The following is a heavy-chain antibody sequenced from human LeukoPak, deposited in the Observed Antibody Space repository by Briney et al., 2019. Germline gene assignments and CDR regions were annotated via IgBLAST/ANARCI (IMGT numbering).Heavy chain of an antibody. V-gene: IGHV1-69*13. CDR1: VGTFSSYA. J-gene: IGHJ4*02. Sequence: SVNVSCKASVGTFSSYAISWVRQAPGQGLEWIGGIIPICGTANYAQKFQGRVTITADESTSTDYMELSSLRSEDTAVYCCTRDGVWGQGTLVTVSS. D-gene: IGHD3-3*01. CDR3: TRDGV. CDR2: IIPICGTA.